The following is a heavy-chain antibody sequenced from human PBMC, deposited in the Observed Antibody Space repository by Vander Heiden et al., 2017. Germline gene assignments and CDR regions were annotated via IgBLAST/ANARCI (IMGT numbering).Heavy chain of an antibody. CDR1: GYTFTSYG. Sequence: PGASVKVSCKASGYTFTSYGISWVRQAPGQGLEWMGWISAYNGNTNYAQKLQGRVTMTTDTSTSTAYMELRSLRSDDTAVYYCARDFYYDFWSGYQNWFDPWGQGTLVTVSS. V-gene: IGHV1-18*01. J-gene: IGHJ5*02. CDR3: ARDFYYDFWSGYQNWFDP. D-gene: IGHD3-3*01. CDR2: ISAYNGNT.